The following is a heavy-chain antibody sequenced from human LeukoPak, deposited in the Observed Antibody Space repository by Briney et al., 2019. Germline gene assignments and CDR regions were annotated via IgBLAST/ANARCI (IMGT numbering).Heavy chain of an antibody. J-gene: IGHJ6*02. D-gene: IGHD5-12*01. Sequence: PSGTLSLTCGVSGGSITTTNFWSWVRQTPGQGLEWIGEVSVSGLSDYNPSLKSRVTISVDTSKNQFSLKLSSVTAADTAVYYCARGGSGYDSFYYYGMDVWGQGTTVTVSS. CDR2: VSVSGLS. V-gene: IGHV4-4*02. CDR3: ARGGSGYDSFYYYGMDV. CDR1: GGSITTTNF.